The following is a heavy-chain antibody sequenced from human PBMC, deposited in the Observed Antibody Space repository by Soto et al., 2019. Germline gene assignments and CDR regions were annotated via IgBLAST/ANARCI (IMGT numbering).Heavy chain of an antibody. CDR3: ARDGGQGRGVIGHY. V-gene: IGHV4-61*01. CDR1: GDSVKSENSY. CDR2: IYYNGGT. J-gene: IGHJ4*02. Sequence: SGSLALTSTASGDSVKSENSYWNWIQQAPGKGPEWIGYIYYNGGTNYNPSLKSRATILLDTSTNQFSLTLTSVTAADTAVYYCARDGGQGRGVIGHYWGRGILVTVPQ. D-gene: IGHD3-16*02.